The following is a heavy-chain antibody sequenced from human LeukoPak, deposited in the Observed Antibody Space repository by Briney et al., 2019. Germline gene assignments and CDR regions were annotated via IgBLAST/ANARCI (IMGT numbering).Heavy chain of an antibody. J-gene: IGHJ3*02. Sequence: SETLSLTCTVSGYSISSGYYWGWIRQPPGKGPEWIGSIYHSGSTYYNPSLKSRVTISVDTSKNQFSLKLSSVTAADTAVYYCARDRSFEYCSGGSCYSPDAFDIWGQGTMVTVSS. CDR2: IYHSGST. CDR3: ARDRSFEYCSGGSCYSPDAFDI. D-gene: IGHD2-15*01. V-gene: IGHV4-38-2*02. CDR1: GYSISSGYY.